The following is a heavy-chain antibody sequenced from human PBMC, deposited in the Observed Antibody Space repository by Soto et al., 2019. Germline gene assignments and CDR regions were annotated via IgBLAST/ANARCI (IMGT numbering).Heavy chain of an antibody. CDR1: GYTFVSYG. V-gene: IGHV1-18*04. Sequence: QVRLVQSGSDVKRAGASVRVSCKASGYTFVSYGLSWVRQAPGQGLEWMGWISAYNGNTGYAEQFQDRVTLTTDTSTSTAYLELRSLRFADTAIYYCARERDDVDDSSTAFGDIWGQGTLVTVAP. CDR2: ISAYNGNT. D-gene: IGHD3-10*01. J-gene: IGHJ4*02. CDR3: ARERDDVDDSSTAFGDI.